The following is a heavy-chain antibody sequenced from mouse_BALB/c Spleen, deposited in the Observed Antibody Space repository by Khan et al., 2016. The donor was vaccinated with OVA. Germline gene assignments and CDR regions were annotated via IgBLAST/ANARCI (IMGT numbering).Heavy chain of an antibody. CDR1: GYIFTDYY. Sequence: QVQLQQSGAEVARPGASVRLSCKASGYIFTDYYIKWVKQRTGQGLEWIGEIYPGSVNTYYNEKFKGKATLTADKSSITAYLQLSSLTSEDTAVYYCASLYGNPYYFDYWGQGTTLTVSS. V-gene: IGHV1-77*01. D-gene: IGHD2-1*01. CDR2: IYPGSVNT. CDR3: ASLYGNPYYFDY. J-gene: IGHJ2*01.